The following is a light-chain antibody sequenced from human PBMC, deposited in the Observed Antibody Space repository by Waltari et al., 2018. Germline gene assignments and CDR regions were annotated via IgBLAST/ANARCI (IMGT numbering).Light chain of an antibody. CDR3: GTSDSSLSGAV. CDR2: EDS. J-gene: IGLJ7*01. Sequence: QSVLTQPPSVSAAPGQRVTISCSGGSSNIGNNYVSWYRQFPGTAPKLLIYEDSERPSGMPVRFSGSKSGTSATLDITGLQAGDEADYYCGTSDSSLSGAVFGGGTHLTVL. CDR1: SSNIGNNY. V-gene: IGLV1-51*02.